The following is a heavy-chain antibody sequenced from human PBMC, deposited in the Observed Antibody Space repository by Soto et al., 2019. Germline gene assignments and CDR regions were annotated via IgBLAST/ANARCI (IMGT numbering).Heavy chain of an antibody. CDR1: GGSISSGGYY. V-gene: IGHV4-31*03. CDR3: ARGSKRSSHYGMDV. J-gene: IGHJ6*02. D-gene: IGHD6-13*01. CDR2: IYYSGST. Sequence: QVQLQESGPGLVKPSQTLSLTCTVSGGSISSGGYYWSWIRQHPGKGLEWIGYIYYSGSTYYNPSLKSRVTISVYTSKNRFSLKLSSVTAADTAVYYCARGSKRSSHYGMDVWGQGTTVTVSS.